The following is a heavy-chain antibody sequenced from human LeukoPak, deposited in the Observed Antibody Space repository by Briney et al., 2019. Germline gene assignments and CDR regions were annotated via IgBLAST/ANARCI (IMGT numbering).Heavy chain of an antibody. CDR2: ISKSGDHT. CDR1: GFTFSSYA. CDR3: ATSWGPDTSAFRWGRDGMDV. J-gene: IGHJ6*02. D-gene: IGHD3-16*01. V-gene: IGHV3-23*01. Sequence: GGSLRLSCAASGFTFSSYAMSWVRQAPGKGLEWVSAISKSGDHTYYAASAKGRFTIYRDNSKNTQYLQMNSLRAEDTAVYYCATSWGPDTSAFRWGRDGMDVWGQGTTVIVS.